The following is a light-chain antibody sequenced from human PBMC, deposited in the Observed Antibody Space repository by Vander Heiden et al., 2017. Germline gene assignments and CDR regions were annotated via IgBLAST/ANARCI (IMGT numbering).Light chain of an antibody. CDR3: QQYYSYPPRT. V-gene: IGKV1-8*01. Sequence: AIRMTPSPSALSASTGDRVTITCRANKGISSYLAWYQQKPGKAPKLLIYAASTLQSGVPSRFSGSGSGTDFTLTISCLQSEDFATYYCQQYYSYPPRTFGQGTKVEIK. J-gene: IGKJ1*01. CDR1: KGISSY. CDR2: AAS.